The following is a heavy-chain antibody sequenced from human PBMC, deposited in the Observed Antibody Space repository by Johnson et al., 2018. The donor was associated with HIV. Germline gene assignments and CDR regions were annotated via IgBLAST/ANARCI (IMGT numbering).Heavy chain of an antibody. CDR2: ISRSGSNI. J-gene: IGHJ3*02. D-gene: IGHD2-21*01. CDR3: ASQYCGGDCYAFDI. Sequence: QVQLVESGGGLVKPGGSLRLSCAASGFTFSDYYMSWIRQAPGKGLEWVSYISRSGSNIYYADSVKGRLTISRDNAKNSLYMQMNSLRAEDTAVYYCASQYCGGDCYAFDIWGQGTMVTVSS. CDR1: GFTFSDYY. V-gene: IGHV3-11*04.